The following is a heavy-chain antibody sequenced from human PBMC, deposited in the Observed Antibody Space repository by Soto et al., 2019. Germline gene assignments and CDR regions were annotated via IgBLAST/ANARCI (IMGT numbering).Heavy chain of an antibody. Sequence: GASVKVSCKASGYTFTSYGISWVRQAPGQGLEWMGWISAYNGNTNYAQKLQGRVTMTTDTSTSTAYMELRSLRSDDTAVYYCARYLANYDFWSGYYPFDYWGQGTLVTVS. CDR3: ARYLANYDFWSGYYPFDY. CDR2: ISAYNGNT. D-gene: IGHD3-3*01. V-gene: IGHV1-18*01. CDR1: GYTFTSYG. J-gene: IGHJ4*02.